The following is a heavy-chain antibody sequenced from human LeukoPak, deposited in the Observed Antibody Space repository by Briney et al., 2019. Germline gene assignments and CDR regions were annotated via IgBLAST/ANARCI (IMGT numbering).Heavy chain of an antibody. Sequence: SGTLSLTCTVSGGSISSHFWSWIRPPPGKGMEWIGNIYNSGTTNYNPSLKSGVTISVDTSKNQLSLQLTSVTAADTAVYYCTKATQWLAFDYWGRGTLVTVSS. CDR1: GGSISSHF. CDR2: IYNSGTT. V-gene: IGHV4-59*11. J-gene: IGHJ4*02. D-gene: IGHD6-19*01. CDR3: TKATQWLAFDY.